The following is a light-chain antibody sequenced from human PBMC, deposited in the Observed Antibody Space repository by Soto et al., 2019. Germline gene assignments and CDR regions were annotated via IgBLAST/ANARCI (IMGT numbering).Light chain of an antibody. CDR2: EVR. CDR1: NRDVGSYNL. CDR3: ASKTRSTFVI. Sequence: QSALTQPASVSGSPGQSITIACTGTNRDVGSYNLVSWYQQRPGEAPKLIISEVRNRPSGISYRFTGSKSGNTASLTISGLQAEDEADYFCASKTRSTFVIFGGGTKVTVL. J-gene: IGLJ2*01. V-gene: IGLV2-14*01.